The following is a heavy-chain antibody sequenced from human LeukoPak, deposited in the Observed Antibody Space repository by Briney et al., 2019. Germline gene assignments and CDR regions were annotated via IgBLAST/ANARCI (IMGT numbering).Heavy chain of an antibody. J-gene: IGHJ4*02. Sequence: NTSETLSLAYTVSSRPISIYYWRCIRQHAGKGLEWIRRIFISGNTNYNPSLKSRVAMSLDTSKNQFSLKLNFVTAADTAVYYCARSNLFFDYWGQGTLVTVST. CDR2: IFISGNT. CDR3: ARSNLFFDY. CDR1: SRPISIYY. D-gene: IGHD2-2*01. V-gene: IGHV4-4*07.